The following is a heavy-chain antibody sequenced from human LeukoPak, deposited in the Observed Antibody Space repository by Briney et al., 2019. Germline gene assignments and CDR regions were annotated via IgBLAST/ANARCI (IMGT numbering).Heavy chain of an antibody. V-gene: IGHV3-23*01. D-gene: IGHD3-3*01. CDR3: AKDQDFWSGYYTN. Sequence: GGSLRLSCAASGFTFSSYAMSWVRQAPGKGLEWVSAISGSGGSKYYADSVKGRFTISRDNSKNTLYLQMNSLRAEDTAVYYCAKDQDFWSGYYTNWGQGTLVTVSS. CDR1: GFTFSSYA. J-gene: IGHJ4*02. CDR2: ISGSGGSK.